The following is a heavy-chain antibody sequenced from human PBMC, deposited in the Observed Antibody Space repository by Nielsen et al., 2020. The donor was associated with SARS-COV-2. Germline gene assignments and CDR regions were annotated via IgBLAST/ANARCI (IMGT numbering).Heavy chain of an antibody. CDR1: GYTFTSYF. Sequence: ASVKVSCKASGYTFTSYFIHWVRQAPGPGLEWMGIINPSGGSTSYAQKFQGRVTMTRDTSTSTVYMELSSLRSEDTAVYYCARGGDRVNGDYDSAPLDYWGQGTLVTVSS. CDR3: ARGGDRVNGDYDSAPLDY. D-gene: IGHD4-17*01. J-gene: IGHJ4*02. V-gene: IGHV1-46*01. CDR2: INPSGGST.